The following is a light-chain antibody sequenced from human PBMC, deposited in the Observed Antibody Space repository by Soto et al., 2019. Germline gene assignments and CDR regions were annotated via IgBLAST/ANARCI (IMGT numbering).Light chain of an antibody. J-gene: IGKJ2*01. V-gene: IGKV1-5*03. CDR1: QTISNS. Sequence: DIQMTQSPSTLSASVGDRVTITCRASQTISNSLAWYQQKPGKAPKLLIYKASSLQSGVPSSFSGSGSGTEFTLTFSSLQPDDFATYYCQQYNTTFGQGTKLEIK. CDR2: KAS. CDR3: QQYNTT.